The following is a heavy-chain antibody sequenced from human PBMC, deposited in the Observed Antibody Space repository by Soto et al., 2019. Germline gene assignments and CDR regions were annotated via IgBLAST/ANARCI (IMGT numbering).Heavy chain of an antibody. D-gene: IGHD1-26*01. J-gene: IGHJ4*02. Sequence: EVQLVESGGGLVQPGGSLRLSCAASGFTFSDHYMDWVRQAPGKGLEWVGRSRNKANRYPTEYAASVKGRFTISRDDSSISLYRQMNSLKIEDTAVYYCARAMYSGNYNDDYWGQGTLVTVSS. V-gene: IGHV3-72*01. CDR2: SRNKANRYPT. CDR3: ARAMYSGNYNDDY. CDR1: GFTFSDHY.